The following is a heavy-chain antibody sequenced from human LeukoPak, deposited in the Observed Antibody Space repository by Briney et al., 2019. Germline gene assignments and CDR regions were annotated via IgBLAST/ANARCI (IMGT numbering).Heavy chain of an antibody. Sequence: ASVKVSCKAFGYTFTSYAMNWVRQAPGQGLEWMGWINTNTGNPTYAQGFTGRFVFSLDTSVSTAYLQISSLKAEDTAVYYCARLGNSYYYYYMDVWGKGTTVTVSS. J-gene: IGHJ6*03. CDR2: INTNTGNP. CDR1: GYTFTSYA. V-gene: IGHV7-4-1*02. D-gene: IGHD1-26*01. CDR3: ARLGNSYYYYYMDV.